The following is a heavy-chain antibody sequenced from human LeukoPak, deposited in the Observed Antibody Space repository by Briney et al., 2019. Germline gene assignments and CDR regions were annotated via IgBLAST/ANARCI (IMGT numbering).Heavy chain of an antibody. CDR3: ARHDPGIAAAGSFDY. CDR1: IGSISSSKW. CDR2: IYLYGTT. D-gene: IGHD6-13*01. Sequence: SETLSLTCSVSIGSISSSKWWSWVRQSPVKGLEWIGEIYLYGTTNYNPSFTSRVTISVDTSKNQFSLKLSSVTAADTAVYYCARHDPGIAAAGSFDYWGQGTLVTVSS. J-gene: IGHJ4*02. V-gene: IGHV4-4*02.